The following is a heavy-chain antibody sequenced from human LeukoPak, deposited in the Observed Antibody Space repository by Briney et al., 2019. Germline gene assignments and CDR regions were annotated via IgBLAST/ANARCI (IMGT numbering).Heavy chain of an antibody. V-gene: IGHV4-59*12. CDR3: AREGQVVERTMSDY. Sequence: PSETLSLTCNVSGGSISGYHWSWIRQPPGKGLEWLGYIYYSGSSNYNPSLKSRVTMSADTSKNQFSLRLSSVTAADTAVYYCAREGQVVERTMSDYWGQGTLVTVSS. CDR1: GGSISGYH. J-gene: IGHJ4*02. D-gene: IGHD3-22*01. CDR2: IYYSGSS.